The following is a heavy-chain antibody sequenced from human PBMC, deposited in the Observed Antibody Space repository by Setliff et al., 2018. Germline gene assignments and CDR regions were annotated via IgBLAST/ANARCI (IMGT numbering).Heavy chain of an antibody. Sequence: PSETLSLTCAVYGGSFSGYYWSWIRQPPGKGLEWIGSIYYSGSIYYKPSLKSRVTISVDTSKNQFSLKLSSVTAADTAVYYCARVSSYGSGSYYYYYYGMDVWGQGTTVTVSS. J-gene: IGHJ6*02. CDR1: GGSFSGYY. CDR3: ARVSSYGSGSYYYYYYGMDV. CDR2: IYYSGSI. V-gene: IGHV4-34*01. D-gene: IGHD3-10*01.